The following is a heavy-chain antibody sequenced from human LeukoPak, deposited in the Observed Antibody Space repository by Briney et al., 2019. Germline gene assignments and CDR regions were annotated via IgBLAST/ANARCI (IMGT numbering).Heavy chain of an antibody. V-gene: IGHV3-74*01. Sequence: AGGSLRLSCAASGFTFSSYWMHWVRQAPGKGLVWVSRINSDGSSTSYADSVKGRFTISRDNAKNTLYLQMNSLRAEDTAVYYCARDSRYCSSTSCYQPGIDYWGQGTLVTVSS. CDR2: INSDGSST. CDR1: GFTFSSYW. J-gene: IGHJ4*02. CDR3: ARDSRYCSSTSCYQPGIDY. D-gene: IGHD2-2*01.